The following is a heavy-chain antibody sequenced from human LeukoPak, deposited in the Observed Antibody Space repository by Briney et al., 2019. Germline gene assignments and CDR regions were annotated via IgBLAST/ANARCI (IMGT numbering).Heavy chain of an antibody. V-gene: IGHV4-39*01. CDR1: GGSISSSNYY. CDR2: IYYSGST. D-gene: IGHD3-22*01. Sequence: SETLSLTCTVSGGSISSSNYYWGWIRQPPGKGLEWIGSIYYSGSTYYKSSLKSRITISVDTSKNQFSLKLSTVTAADTAVYYCARNVTGGSSGYWRFDYWGQGTLVTVSS. CDR3: ARNVTGGSSGYWRFDY. J-gene: IGHJ4*02.